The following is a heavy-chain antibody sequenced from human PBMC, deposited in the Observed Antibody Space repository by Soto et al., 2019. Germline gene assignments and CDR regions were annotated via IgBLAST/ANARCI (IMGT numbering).Heavy chain of an antibody. V-gene: IGHV3-30-3*01. D-gene: IGHD6-6*01. J-gene: IGHJ4*02. CDR1: GFTFSSYA. Sequence: LRLSCAASGFTFSSYAMHWVRQAPGKGLEWVAVISYDGSNKYYADSVKGRFTISRDNSKNTLYLQMNSLRAEDTAVYYCARSEYSSSSAPDFDYWGQGTLVTVSS. CDR3: ARSEYSSSSAPDFDY. CDR2: ISYDGSNK.